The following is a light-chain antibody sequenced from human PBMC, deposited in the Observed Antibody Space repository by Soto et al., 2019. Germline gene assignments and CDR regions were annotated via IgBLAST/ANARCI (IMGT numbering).Light chain of an antibody. Sequence: QSALTQPPSASGSPGQSVTISCTGTSSDVGAYNYVSWYQQLPGKVPKLIIYEVSKRPSGVPDRFSGSKSGNTASLTVSGLQAGDEADYYCTSYAGTYSFFYVFGTGTKVTVL. CDR3: TSYAGTYSFFYV. CDR1: SSDVGAYNY. J-gene: IGLJ1*01. V-gene: IGLV2-8*01. CDR2: EVS.